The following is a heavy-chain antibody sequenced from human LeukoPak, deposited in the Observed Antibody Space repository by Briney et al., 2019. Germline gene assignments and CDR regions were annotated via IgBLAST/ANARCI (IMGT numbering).Heavy chain of an antibody. J-gene: IGHJ4*02. CDR1: GFTFSSYW. CDR3: TSHRIVGGTGY. CDR2: IRSKANSYAT. Sequence: GGSLRLSCAASGFTFSSYWMHWVRQAPGKGLEWVGRIRSKANSYATAYAASVKGRFTISRDDSKNTAYLQMNSLKTEDTAVYYCTSHRIVGGTGYWGQGTLVTVSS. D-gene: IGHD1-26*01. V-gene: IGHV3-73*01.